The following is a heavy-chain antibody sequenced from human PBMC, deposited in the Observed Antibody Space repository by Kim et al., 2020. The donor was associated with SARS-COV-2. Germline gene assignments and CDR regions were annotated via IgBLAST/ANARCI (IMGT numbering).Heavy chain of an antibody. V-gene: IGHV3-74*03. J-gene: IGHJ6*02. Sequence: SKLYADFVKGRVTIARNNAKNMLYVQMNSLRAEDTSVYFCARGNHFGMDVWGQGTMVTVSS. CDR3: ARGNHFGMDV. D-gene: IGHD3-3*01. CDR2: SK.